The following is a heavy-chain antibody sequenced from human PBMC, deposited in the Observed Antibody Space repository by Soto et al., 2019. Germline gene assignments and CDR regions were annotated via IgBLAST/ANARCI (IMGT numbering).Heavy chain of an antibody. J-gene: IGHJ6*02. Sequence: GGSLRLSCAASGFTFSSYCMSWVRQAPGKGLEWVSNIKQDGSEKYYVDSVKGRFTISRDNSKNSLYLQMNSLRAEDTAVYYCERGDIVVVHASRPGYYYYGMDVWGQGTTVTVSS. D-gene: IGHD2-2*01. CDR3: ERGDIVVVHASRPGYYYYGMDV. CDR2: IKQDGSEK. CDR1: GFTFSSYC. V-gene: IGHV3-7*01.